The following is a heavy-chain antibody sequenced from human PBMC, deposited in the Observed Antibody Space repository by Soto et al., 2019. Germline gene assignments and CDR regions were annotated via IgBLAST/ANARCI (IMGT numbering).Heavy chain of an antibody. J-gene: IGHJ3*02. CDR2: ISWNSGSI. CDR1: GFTFDDYA. D-gene: IGHD2-2*01. Sequence: GGSLRLSCAASGFTFDDYAMHWVRQAPGKGLEWVSGISWNSGSIGYADSVKGRFTISRDNAKNSLYLQMNSLRAEDTALYYCAKDYCSSTSCHPPGRGAFDIWGQGTMVTVSS. V-gene: IGHV3-9*01. CDR3: AKDYCSSTSCHPPGRGAFDI.